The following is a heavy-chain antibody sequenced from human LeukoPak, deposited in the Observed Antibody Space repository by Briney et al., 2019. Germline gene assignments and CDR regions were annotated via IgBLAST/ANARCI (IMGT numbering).Heavy chain of an antibody. Sequence: SSETLSLTCTVSGGSISSYYWSWIRQPPGKGLEWIGYIYYSGSTNYNPSLKSRVTISVDTSKNQFSLKLSSVTAADTAVYYCARVVSSSWYGERYYYMDVWGKGPTVTVSS. CDR1: GGSISSYY. V-gene: IGHV4-59*01. CDR2: IYYSGST. CDR3: ARVVSSSWYGERYYYMDV. J-gene: IGHJ6*03. D-gene: IGHD6-13*01.